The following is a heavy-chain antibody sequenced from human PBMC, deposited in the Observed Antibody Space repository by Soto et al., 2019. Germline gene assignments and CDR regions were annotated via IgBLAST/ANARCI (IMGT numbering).Heavy chain of an antibody. CDR3: AKRFFGSGSPPGAFDV. D-gene: IGHD3-10*01. CDR2: ISGSGGST. Sequence: PGGSLRLSCAASGFTFSSYAMSWVRQAPGKGLEWVSAISGSGGSTYYADSVKGRFTISRDNSKNTLYLQMNSLRAEDTAIYYCAKRFFGSGSPPGAFDVWGPGTMVTVSS. V-gene: IGHV3-23*01. CDR1: GFTFSSYA. J-gene: IGHJ3*01.